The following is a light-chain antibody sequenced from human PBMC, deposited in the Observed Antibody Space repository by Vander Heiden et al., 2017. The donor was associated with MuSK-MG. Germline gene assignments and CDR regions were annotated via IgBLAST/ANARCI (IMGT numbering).Light chain of an antibody. CDR1: QAIGTS. CDR2: AAS. J-gene: IGKJ1*01. Sequence: DVQITRSPSSLSASVGDRVTITCRASQAIGTSLAWYQQKPGKAPKLLVSAASRLETGVPSTLSGSGSGTDFTLSISSRQPEDFATSYCQHYYTAPWTFGQGTKVEIK. CDR3: QHYYTAPWT. V-gene: IGKV1-NL1*01.